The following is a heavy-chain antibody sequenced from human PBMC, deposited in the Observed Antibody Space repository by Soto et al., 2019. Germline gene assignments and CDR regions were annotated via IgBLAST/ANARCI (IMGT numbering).Heavy chain of an antibody. V-gene: IGHV3-30*03. Sequence: QVQLVESGGGVVQPGRSLRLSCAASGFTFSSYGMHWVRQAPGKGLEWVAVISYDGSNKYYADSVKGRFTISRDNSKNTLYLQMNSLRAEDTAVYYCAGGGRLSSSWYGYYYYYGMDVWGQGTTVTVSS. D-gene: IGHD6-13*01. CDR2: ISYDGSNK. J-gene: IGHJ6*02. CDR1: GFTFSSYG. CDR3: AGGGRLSSSWYGYYYYYGMDV.